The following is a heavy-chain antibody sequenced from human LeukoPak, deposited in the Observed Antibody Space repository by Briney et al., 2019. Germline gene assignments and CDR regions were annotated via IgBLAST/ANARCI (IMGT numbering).Heavy chain of an antibody. Sequence: KPSETLSLTCTVSGGSISSSSYYWGWIRQPPGKGLEWIGSIYYSGSTYYNPSLKSRVTISVDTSKNQFSLKLSSVTAADTAVYYCASEYSSSWYVAYWGQGTLVTDSS. J-gene: IGHJ4*02. V-gene: IGHV4-39*01. CDR3: ASEYSSSWYVAY. CDR2: IYYSGST. D-gene: IGHD6-13*01. CDR1: GGSISSSSYY.